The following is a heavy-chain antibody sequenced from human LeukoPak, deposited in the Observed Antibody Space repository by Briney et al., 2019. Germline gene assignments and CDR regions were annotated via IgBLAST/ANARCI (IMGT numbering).Heavy chain of an antibody. J-gene: IGHJ5*02. CDR2: TYSSGGT. D-gene: IGHD1-14*01. CDR3: AGNHPFDP. V-gene: IGHV3-66*01. Sequence: GGSLRLSCGVSGFIISNIYMRWLRQAPGKGLECVSVTYSSGGTYYADSVKGTFTISRYNARNTVYLQMNSLRGEDPAIYYCAGNHPFDPWGQGTLVTVSS. CDR1: GFIISNIY.